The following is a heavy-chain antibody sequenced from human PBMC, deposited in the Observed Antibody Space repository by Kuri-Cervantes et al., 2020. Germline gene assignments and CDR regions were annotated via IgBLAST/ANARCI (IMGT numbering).Heavy chain of an antibody. CDR2: INQDGSET. CDR3: AREAFYCDDY. CDR1: GFTFSNYW. J-gene: IGHJ4*02. V-gene: IGHV3-7*04. D-gene: IGHD2-21*02. Sequence: GESLKISCAASGFTFSNYWMSWVRQAPGKGLEWVANINQDGSETYYVDSVKGRFTISRDKAKNSLFLQMNSLRAEDTAVYYCAREAFYCDDYWGQGTLVTVSS.